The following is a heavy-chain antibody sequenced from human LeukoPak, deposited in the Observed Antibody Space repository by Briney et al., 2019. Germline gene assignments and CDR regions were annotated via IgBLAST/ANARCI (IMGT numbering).Heavy chain of an antibody. CDR1: GFTFSSYA. Sequence: GGSLRLSCAASGFTFSSYAMSWVRQAPGKGLEWVSVFYVGGATYYADSVKGRFTISRDNSENRLYLQMKSVRGEDTAVYYCARGDGYNFFDYWGQGTLVTVSS. V-gene: IGHV3-23*03. D-gene: IGHD5-24*01. CDR3: ARGDGYNFFDY. CDR2: FYVGGAT. J-gene: IGHJ4*02.